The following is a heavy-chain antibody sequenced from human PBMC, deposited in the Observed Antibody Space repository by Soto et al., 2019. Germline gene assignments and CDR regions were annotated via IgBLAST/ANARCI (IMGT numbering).Heavy chain of an antibody. V-gene: IGHV4-39*01. D-gene: IGHD1-26*01. CDR2: IYYSGST. J-gene: IGHJ4*02. CDR3: ARHFFDSASYSFDY. CDR1: GGSISSSSHY. Sequence: SETLSPTCTVSGGSISSSSHYWGCICQPPGKGLEWIGSIYYSGSTYYNPSLKSRVTISVDTSKNQFSLKLSSVTAADTAVYYCARHFFDSASYSFDYWGQGTLVTVS.